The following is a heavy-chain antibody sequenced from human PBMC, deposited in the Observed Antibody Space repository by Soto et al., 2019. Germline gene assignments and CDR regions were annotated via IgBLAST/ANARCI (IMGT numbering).Heavy chain of an antibody. V-gene: IGHV4-4*02. Sequence: QVQVQESGPGLVKPSGTLSLTCAVSGGSINSNNWWSWVRQPPGKGLEWIGEVYHSGSTNYNPSLKSRVAISMDQSKNLFSLTLISVTAADTAVYYCAFPATNDFDYWGQGSLVTVSS. CDR1: GGSINSNNW. CDR3: AFPATNDFDY. J-gene: IGHJ4*02. CDR2: VYHSGST. D-gene: IGHD4-4*01.